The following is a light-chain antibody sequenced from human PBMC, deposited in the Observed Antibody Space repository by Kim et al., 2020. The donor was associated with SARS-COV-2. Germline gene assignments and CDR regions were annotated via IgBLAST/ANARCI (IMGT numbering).Light chain of an antibody. J-gene: IGLJ2*01. V-gene: IGLV3-1*01. Sequence: GSPGQTASISCSGDKLWDKYACWYQQKPGQSPVLVIYQDSQRPSGIPERFSGSNSGNTATLTISGTQAMDEADYYCQSWDSSTVVFGGGTQLTVL. CDR1: KLWDKY. CDR2: QDS. CDR3: QSWDSSTVV.